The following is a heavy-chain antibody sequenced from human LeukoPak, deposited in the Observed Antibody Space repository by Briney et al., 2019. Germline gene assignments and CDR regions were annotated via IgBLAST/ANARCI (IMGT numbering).Heavy chain of an antibody. J-gene: IGHJ4*02. CDR2: ISGSGGST. V-gene: IGHV3-23*01. CDR3: AKGWILEWLFSYFDY. Sequence: GGSLRLSCAASGFTFSSYAMSWVRQAPGKGLEWVSAISGSGGSTYYADSVKGRFTISRDNSKNTLYLQMNSLRAEDTAVYYCAKGWILEWLFSYFDYWGQGTLVTVFS. D-gene: IGHD3-3*01. CDR1: GFTFSSYA.